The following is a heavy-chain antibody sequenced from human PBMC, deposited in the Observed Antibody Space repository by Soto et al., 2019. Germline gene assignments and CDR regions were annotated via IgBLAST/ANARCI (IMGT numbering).Heavy chain of an antibody. CDR1: GGSISSYY. CDR3: AGDVVGATLTGIY. Sequence: QVQLQESGPGLVKPSETLSLTCTVSGGSISSYYWSWIRQPPGKGLEWIGYIYYSGSTNYNPSLNCRVPRSVDTSKNQFSLKLSSVTAADTAVYYCAGDVVGATLTGIYWGQGTLVTVSS. CDR2: IYYSGST. V-gene: IGHV4-59*01. D-gene: IGHD1-26*01. J-gene: IGHJ4*02.